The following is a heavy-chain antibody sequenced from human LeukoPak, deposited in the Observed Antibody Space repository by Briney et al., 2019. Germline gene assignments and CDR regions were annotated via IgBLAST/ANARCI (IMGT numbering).Heavy chain of an antibody. CDR2: INQDGSEK. Sequence: GGSLRLSCAASGFIFSSYWMSWVRQAPGKGLEWVANINQDGSEKYYVDSVKGRFTISRDNAKNSLYLQMNSLRAEDTAVYYCAKAIYSISRVIWGQGTLVTVSS. D-gene: IGHD6-13*01. J-gene: IGHJ4*02. CDR1: GFIFSSYW. CDR3: AKAIYSISRVI. V-gene: IGHV3-7*03.